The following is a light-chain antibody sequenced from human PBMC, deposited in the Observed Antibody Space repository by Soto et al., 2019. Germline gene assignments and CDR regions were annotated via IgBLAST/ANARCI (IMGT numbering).Light chain of an antibody. J-gene: IGLJ2*01. CDR3: SSYAGSNNLV. CDR2: EVS. Sequence: HSALTQPPSASGSPGQSVTMSCTGTSSDVGGYNYVSWYQQHPGKAPKLMIFEVSKRPSGVPDRFSGSKSGNMASLTVSGLQAEDEADYYCSSYAGSNNLVFGGGTKLTVL. V-gene: IGLV2-8*01. CDR1: SSDVGGYNY.